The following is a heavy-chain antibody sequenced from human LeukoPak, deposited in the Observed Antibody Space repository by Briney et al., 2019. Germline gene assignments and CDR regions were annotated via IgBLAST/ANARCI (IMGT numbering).Heavy chain of an antibody. V-gene: IGHV3-23*01. CDR1: GFTFSSYG. J-gene: IGHJ3*02. CDR3: AKDYYDSSGYYYPHGKVVTFDI. Sequence: GGSLRLSCAASGFTFSSYGMSWVRQAPGKGLEWVSSISGSGGTTYYADSVKGRFTISRDNSKNTLYLQMNSLRAEDTAVYYCAKDYYDSSGYYYPHGKVVTFDIWGQGTMVTVSS. CDR2: ISGSGGTT. D-gene: IGHD3-22*01.